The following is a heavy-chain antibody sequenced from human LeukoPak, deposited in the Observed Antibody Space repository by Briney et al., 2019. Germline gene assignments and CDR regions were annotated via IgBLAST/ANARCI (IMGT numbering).Heavy chain of an antibody. CDR1: GFTYSNYA. J-gene: IGHJ4*02. V-gene: IGHV3-23*01. CDR2: IRASGGST. D-gene: IGHD6-13*01. CDR3: AKHSSSWDEDC. Sequence: GGSLRLSCAASGFTYSNYAMTRVRQAPGKGLEWVSSIRASGGSTYYADSVKGRFTISRDNSKNTLYLQMNSLRAEDTAVYYGAKHSSSWDEDCWGQGTLVTVSP.